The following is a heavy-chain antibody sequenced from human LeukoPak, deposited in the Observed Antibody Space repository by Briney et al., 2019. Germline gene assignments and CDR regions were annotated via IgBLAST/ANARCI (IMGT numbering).Heavy chain of an antibody. J-gene: IGHJ4*02. Sequence: GGSLRLSCAASGFTFSNYWMHWVRQAPGKGLVWVSRINSDGSSTSYADSVKGRFTISRDNAKNTLYLQMNSLRAEDTAVYYCASGPSYSPPGFWGQGTLVTVSS. D-gene: IGHD3-16*01. V-gene: IGHV3-74*01. CDR3: ASGPSYSPPGF. CDR2: INSDGSST. CDR1: GFTFSNYW.